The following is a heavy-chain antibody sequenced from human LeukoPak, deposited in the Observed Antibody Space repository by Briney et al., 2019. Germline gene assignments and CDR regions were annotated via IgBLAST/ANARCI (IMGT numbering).Heavy chain of an antibody. CDR2: IYSGGST. Sequence: GGSMRLSCAAYGFTVSSNYMRWVRQPPRKGLEWDSVIYSGGSTYYADSVKGRFTISRDNAKNSLYLQMNSLRAEDAAVYYCASVVGWRLLWFGEPKGGYFDYWGQGTLVTVSS. CDR1: GFTVSSNY. J-gene: IGHJ4*02. CDR3: ASVVGWRLLWFGEPKGGYFDY. D-gene: IGHD3-10*01. V-gene: IGHV3-53*03.